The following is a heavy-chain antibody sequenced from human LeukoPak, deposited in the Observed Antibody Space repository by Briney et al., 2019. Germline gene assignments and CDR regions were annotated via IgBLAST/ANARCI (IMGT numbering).Heavy chain of an antibody. J-gene: IGHJ4*02. Sequence: SVTLSLTCPVYGGCFSHYYWTWIRQAPEKGLEWIGEINHSGSTNYNPSLKSRVTISIDISKTQFSLKLTSVTAADTAVYYCAREGATVAGKTSLDYWGQGTLVTVSS. V-gene: IGHV4-34*01. CDR1: GGCFSHYY. D-gene: IGHD6-19*01. CDR2: INHSGST. CDR3: AREGATVAGKTSLDY.